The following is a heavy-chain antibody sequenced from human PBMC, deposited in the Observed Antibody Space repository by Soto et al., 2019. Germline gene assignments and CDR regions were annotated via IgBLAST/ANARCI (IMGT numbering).Heavy chain of an antibody. J-gene: IGHJ4*02. CDR1: GFSFRDYW. D-gene: IGHD6-19*01. CDR2: IKSDGSLA. V-gene: IGHV3-74*01. Sequence: EVQLVESGGGLVQPGGSLRLSCAASGFSFRDYWMHWVRQGPGKGLVWVSRIKSDGSLAHYADSVRGRFTISRDNAKNTLSLQMNSLTVEDSAVYYCGRGTTGWDLGRGTLVTVSS. CDR3: GRGTTGWD.